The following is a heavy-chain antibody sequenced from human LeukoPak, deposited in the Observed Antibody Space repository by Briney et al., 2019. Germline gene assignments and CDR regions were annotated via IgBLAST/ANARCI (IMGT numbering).Heavy chain of an antibody. Sequence: SETLSLTCAVYGGSLSGYYWSWIRPPPGKGLEWIGEINHSGSTNYNPPLKSRVTISVDTSKNQFSLKLSSVTAADTAVYYCASGRAAAGVSGADYWGQGTLVTVSS. J-gene: IGHJ4*02. CDR3: ASGRAAAGVSGADY. CDR1: GGSLSGYY. D-gene: IGHD6-13*01. V-gene: IGHV4-34*01. CDR2: INHSGST.